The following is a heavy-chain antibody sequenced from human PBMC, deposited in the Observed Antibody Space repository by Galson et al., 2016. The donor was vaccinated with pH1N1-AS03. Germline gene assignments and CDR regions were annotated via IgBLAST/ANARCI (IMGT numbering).Heavy chain of an antibody. CDR2: IKSQIYGGTI. Sequence: SLRLSCAASGFTFSNAWMNWVRQAPGKGLEWVGRIKSQIYGGTIDYATPVKGRFTISRDDSKDTLSLQMHSLETEDTAVYYCPTGLYDTGGVDHWGQGALVTVSS. J-gene: IGHJ4*02. CDR3: PTGLYDTGGVDH. CDR1: GFTFSNAW. D-gene: IGHD3-16*01. V-gene: IGHV3-15*01.